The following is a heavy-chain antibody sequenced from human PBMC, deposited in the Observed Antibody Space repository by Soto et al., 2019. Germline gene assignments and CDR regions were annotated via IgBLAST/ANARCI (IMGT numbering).Heavy chain of an antibody. CDR1: GASISSSSYY. J-gene: IGHJ4*02. CDR2: IYYSGST. V-gene: IGHV4-39*01. CDR3: ARLRRDGYNWDY. D-gene: IGHD5-12*01. Sequence: QLQLQESGPGLVKPSGTLSLTCTVSGASISSSSYYWGWIRQPPGKGLEWIGSIYYSGSTYYNPSPXSXXTLSVDTSKNQFSLKLSSVTAADTAVYYCARLRRDGYNWDYWGQGTLVTVSS.